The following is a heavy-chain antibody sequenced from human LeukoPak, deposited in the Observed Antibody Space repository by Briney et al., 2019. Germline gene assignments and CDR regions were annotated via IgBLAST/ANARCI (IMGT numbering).Heavy chain of an antibody. Sequence: GGSLRLSCAASGFTFSSYGMSWVRQAPGKGLEWVSAISGSGGSTYYADSVKGRFTISRDNSKNTLYLQMNSLRAEDTAVYYCARDDRHGYSYGYVHWGQGTLVTVSS. D-gene: IGHD5-18*01. V-gene: IGHV3-23*01. CDR2: ISGSGGST. CDR3: ARDDRHGYSYGYVH. J-gene: IGHJ4*02. CDR1: GFTFSSYG.